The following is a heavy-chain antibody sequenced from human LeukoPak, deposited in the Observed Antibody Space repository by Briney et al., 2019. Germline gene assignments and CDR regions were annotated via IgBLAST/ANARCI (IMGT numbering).Heavy chain of an antibody. D-gene: IGHD5-18*01. CDR2: IIPIFGTA. V-gene: IGHV1-69*13. CDR1: GGTSSSYA. Sequence: SVKVSCKASGGTSSSYAISWVRQAPGQGLEWMGGIIPIFGTANYAQKFQGRVTITADESTSTAYMELSSLRSEDTAVYYCARGDVDTAMVLEAYFDYWGQGTLVTVSS. J-gene: IGHJ4*02. CDR3: ARGDVDTAMVLEAYFDY.